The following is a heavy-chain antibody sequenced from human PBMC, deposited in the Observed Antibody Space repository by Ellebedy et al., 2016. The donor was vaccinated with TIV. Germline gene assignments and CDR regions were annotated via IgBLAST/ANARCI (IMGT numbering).Heavy chain of an antibody. J-gene: IGHJ2*01. Sequence: MPSETLSLTCTVSAVSFNNHDWSWVRQPAGKGLEWIGGIYFTGDTNYNPSFESRVIMSVDTSKNQFSLRMTSVTAADTAVYYCARSPYRVDWYFDLWGRGTLVTVSS. CDR3: ARSPYRVDWYFDL. CDR2: IYFTGDT. D-gene: IGHD2-21*01. CDR1: AVSFNNHD. V-gene: IGHV4-4*07.